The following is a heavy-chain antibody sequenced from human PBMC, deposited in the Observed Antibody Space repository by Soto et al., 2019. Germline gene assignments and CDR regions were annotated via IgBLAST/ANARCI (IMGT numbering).Heavy chain of an antibody. Sequence: EVQLLESGGGLVQPGGSLRLSCAASGFTFSSYAMSWVRQAPGKGLEWVSAISGSGGSTYYADSVKGRFTISRDNSKNTLYLQMNSLRADDTAVYYCAKPRSYCGGDCPTGDAFDIWGQGTMVTVSS. CDR3: AKPRSYCGGDCPTGDAFDI. D-gene: IGHD2-21*02. CDR1: GFTFSSYA. V-gene: IGHV3-23*01. J-gene: IGHJ3*02. CDR2: ISGSGGST.